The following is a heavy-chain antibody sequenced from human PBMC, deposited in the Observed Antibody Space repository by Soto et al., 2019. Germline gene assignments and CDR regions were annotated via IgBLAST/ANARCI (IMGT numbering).Heavy chain of an antibody. CDR1: GFTFSSYG. Sequence: GGSLRLSCAASGFTFSSYGMHWVRQAPGKGLEWVAVISYDGSNKYYADSVKGRFTISRDNSKNTLYLQMNSLRAEDTAVYYCAKGPPSKGYGSGSYYNRDYWGQGTLVTVSS. J-gene: IGHJ4*02. D-gene: IGHD3-10*01. CDR2: ISYDGSNK. V-gene: IGHV3-30*18. CDR3: AKGPPSKGYGSGSYYNRDY.